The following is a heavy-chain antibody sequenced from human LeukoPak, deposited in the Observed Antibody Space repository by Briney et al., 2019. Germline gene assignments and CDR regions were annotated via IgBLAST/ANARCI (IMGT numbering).Heavy chain of an antibody. D-gene: IGHD6-13*01. Sequence: GGSLRLSCAASGFTFSSYAMNWVRQAPGKGLEWVSAISGSGGSTYYADSVKGRFTISRDNSKNTLYLQMNSLRAEDTAVYYCARPPSIAAAGSGYWGQGTLVTVSS. CDR1: GFTFSSYA. CDR2: ISGSGGST. CDR3: ARPPSIAAAGSGY. J-gene: IGHJ4*02. V-gene: IGHV3-23*01.